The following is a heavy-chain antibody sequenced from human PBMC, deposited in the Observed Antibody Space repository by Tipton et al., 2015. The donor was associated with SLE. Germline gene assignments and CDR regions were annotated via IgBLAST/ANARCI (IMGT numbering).Heavy chain of an antibody. Sequence: TLSLTCTVSGDSITSDYWTWIRQSPGKGLEWIGFFSSSGSADYNPSLKSRVTISVDRSKNQVSLKLTSMTAADTAVYYCARAMQGYSSDWYWVFEYWGQGTLVTVSS. V-gene: IGHV4-59*01. CDR1: GDSITSDY. D-gene: IGHD6-19*01. J-gene: IGHJ4*02. CDR3: ARAMQGYSSDWYWVFEY. CDR2: FSSSGSA.